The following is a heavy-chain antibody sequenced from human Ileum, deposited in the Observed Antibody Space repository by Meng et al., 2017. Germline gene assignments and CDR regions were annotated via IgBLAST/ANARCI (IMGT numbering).Heavy chain of an antibody. V-gene: IGHV4-31*01. D-gene: IGHD3-3*01. CDR3: ARNDLAFWYFDL. Sequence: VRRQEAAPGLVRPSQTLSLTCIVSGVSISSHVNYWSWIRQHPGKGLEWLGYMYYSGSTYYNPSINTPITISLDTSKNQFSLRLDSVTAADTAVYFCARNDLAFWYFDLWGRGTLVTVSS. CDR2: MYYSGST. CDR1: GVSISSHVNY. J-gene: IGHJ2*01.